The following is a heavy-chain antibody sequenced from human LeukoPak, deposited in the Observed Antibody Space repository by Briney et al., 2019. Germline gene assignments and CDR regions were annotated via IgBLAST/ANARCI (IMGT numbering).Heavy chain of an antibody. D-gene: IGHD3-10*01. CDR2: INHSGST. V-gene: IGHV4-34*01. CDR1: GGSFSGYY. J-gene: IGHJ4*02. CDR3: ARDHGSGSYYRANPNPFDS. Sequence: SETLSLTCAVYGGSFSGYYWSWIRQPPGKGLEWIGEINHSGSTNYNPSLKSRVTISVDTSKNQFSLKLSSVTAADTAVYYCARDHGSGSYYRANPNPFDSWGQGTLVTVSS.